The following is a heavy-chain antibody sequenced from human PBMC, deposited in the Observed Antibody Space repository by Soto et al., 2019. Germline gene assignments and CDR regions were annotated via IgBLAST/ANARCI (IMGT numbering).Heavy chain of an antibody. CDR1: GFTFSNAW. Sequence: EVQLVESGGGLVKPGGSLRLSCAASGFTFSNAWMRWVRQAPGKGLEWVGRIKSKTDGGTTDYAAPVQGRFTISRDDSTNTLYLQMNSMKTEDTAVYYCATDSVVVVAYGMDVWGQGTTDTGSS. J-gene: IGHJ6*02. CDR2: IKSKTDGGTT. CDR3: ATDSVVVVAYGMDV. D-gene: IGHD2-15*01. V-gene: IGHV3-15*01.